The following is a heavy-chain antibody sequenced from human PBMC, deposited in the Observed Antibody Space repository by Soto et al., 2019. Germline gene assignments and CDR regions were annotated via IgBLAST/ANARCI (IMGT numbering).Heavy chain of an antibody. Sequence: QVQLEQSGAEVKKPGASVKVSCKTSGYTFTSYTLHWVRQAPGQGLEWMGWINAGNGREKYSQRFQDRVSLSTDKSPPPAYLELRSLRSEDTAVYFCARGGGGVGEASFDSWGQGTQVTVSS. D-gene: IGHD3-10*01. CDR3: ARGGGGVGEASFDS. CDR1: GYTFTSYT. V-gene: IGHV1-3*01. J-gene: IGHJ4*02. CDR2: INAGNGRE.